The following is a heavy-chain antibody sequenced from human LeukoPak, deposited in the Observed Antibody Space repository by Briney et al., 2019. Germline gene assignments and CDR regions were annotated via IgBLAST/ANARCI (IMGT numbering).Heavy chain of an antibody. CDR2: IYYSGST. CDR3: ARVALEAARNWFDP. D-gene: IGHD6-6*01. CDR1: GGSISSSSYY. J-gene: IGHJ5*02. V-gene: IGHV4-39*07. Sequence: SETLSLTCTVSGGSISSSSYYWGWIRQPPGKGLEWIGSIYYSGSTYYNPSLKSRVTISVDTSKNQFSLKLSSVTAADTAVYYCARVALEAARNWFDPWGQGTLVTVSS.